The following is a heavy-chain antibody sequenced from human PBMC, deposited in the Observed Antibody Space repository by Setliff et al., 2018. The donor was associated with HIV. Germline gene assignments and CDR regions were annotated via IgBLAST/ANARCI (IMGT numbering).Heavy chain of an antibody. D-gene: IGHD3-3*01. CDR3: ARGPQYNFWGGYLGL. CDR2: IDSDGSDT. J-gene: IGHJ4*02. CDR1: GLTFSNYW. Sequence: PGGSLRLSCVASGLTFSNYWMHWVRQAPGKGPVWVSRIDSDGSDTDYADSVRGRFTISRDNAKNTLYLQMTSLRAEDTAVYYCARGPQYNFWGGYLGLWGRGTLVTVSS. V-gene: IGHV3-74*01.